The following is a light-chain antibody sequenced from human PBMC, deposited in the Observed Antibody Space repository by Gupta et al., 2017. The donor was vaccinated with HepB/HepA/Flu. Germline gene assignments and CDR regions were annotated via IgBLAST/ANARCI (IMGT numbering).Light chain of an antibody. CDR3: QQRSNWPLT. CDR2: DAS. V-gene: IGKV3-11*01. Sequence: TQSPATLSLSPGERATLSCRASQSISSYLAWYQQKPGQAPRLLIYDASNRATGIPARFSGSGSGTDFTLTISSLEPEDFAIYYCQQRSNWPLTFGRGTKVDIK. J-gene: IGKJ4*01. CDR1: QSISSY.